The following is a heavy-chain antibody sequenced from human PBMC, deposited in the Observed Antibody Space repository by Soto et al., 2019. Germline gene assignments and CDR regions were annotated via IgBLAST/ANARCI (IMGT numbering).Heavy chain of an antibody. Sequence: PGGSLRLSCAASGFTFSAYTMSWVRQAPGKGLEWVSTISSISAYIKYADSVRGRFTVSRDNSKNSLYLQMDSLRVEDTAVYYCARVRIEARDYWGQGTLVTVYS. V-gene: IGHV3-21*01. D-gene: IGHD6-6*01. CDR1: GFTFSAYT. J-gene: IGHJ4*02. CDR3: ARVRIEARDY. CDR2: ISSISAYI.